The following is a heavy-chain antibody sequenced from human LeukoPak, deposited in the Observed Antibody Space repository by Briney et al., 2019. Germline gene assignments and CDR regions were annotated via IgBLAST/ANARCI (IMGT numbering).Heavy chain of an antibody. V-gene: IGHV3-30-3*01. CDR1: GFTFSSHA. J-gene: IGHJ6*02. D-gene: IGHD4-17*01. CDR2: ISYDGSNK. CDR3: ASPDGDYYYYGMDV. Sequence: GGSLRLSCAASGFTFSSHAMHWVRQAPGKGLEWVAVISYDGSNKYYADSVKGRFTISRDNSKNTLYLQMNSLRAEDTAVYYCASPDGDYYYYGMDVWGQGTTVTVSS.